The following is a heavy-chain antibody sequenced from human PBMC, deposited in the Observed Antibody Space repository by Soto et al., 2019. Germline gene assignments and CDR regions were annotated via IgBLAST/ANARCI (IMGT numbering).Heavy chain of an antibody. CDR1: GGSVNSGSYY. CDR2: VYYSGTT. Sequence: SETLSLTCTVSGGSVNSGSYYWTWIRQSPGRGLEWIGYVYYSGTTKYNPSLKSRATTSVDTSNNQFSLRLSSVTAADTAVYYCARDTPDGFGYWGQGTLVTVSS. V-gene: IGHV4-61*01. CDR3: ARDTPDGFGY. J-gene: IGHJ4*02.